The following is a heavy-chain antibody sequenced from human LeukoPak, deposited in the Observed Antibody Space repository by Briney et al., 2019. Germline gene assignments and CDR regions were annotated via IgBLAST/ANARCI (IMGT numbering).Heavy chain of an antibody. CDR3: ARDPPYSNFDY. Sequence: GGSLRLSCAASGFTFSTYSMNWVRQAPGKGLEWLSYISARGTTIYYADSLKGRLTISRDNAKNSLYLQMNSLRAEDTAVYYCARDPPYSNFDYWGQGTLVTVSS. V-gene: IGHV3-48*04. J-gene: IGHJ4*02. CDR1: GFTFSTYS. D-gene: IGHD2-15*01. CDR2: ISARGTTI.